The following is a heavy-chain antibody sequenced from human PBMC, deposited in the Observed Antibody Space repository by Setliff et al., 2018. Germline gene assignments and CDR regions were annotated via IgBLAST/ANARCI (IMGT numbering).Heavy chain of an antibody. Sequence: SETLSLTCAVSGGSISSYYWSWIRQPPGKGLEWIGEINHSGSTNYNPSLKSRVTISVDTSKNQFSLKLSSVTAADTAVYYCARHVYGSGSYYNWFDPWGQGTLVTVSS. D-gene: IGHD3-10*01. CDR1: GGSISSYY. CDR2: INHSGST. CDR3: ARHVYGSGSYYNWFDP. V-gene: IGHV4-34*01. J-gene: IGHJ5*02.